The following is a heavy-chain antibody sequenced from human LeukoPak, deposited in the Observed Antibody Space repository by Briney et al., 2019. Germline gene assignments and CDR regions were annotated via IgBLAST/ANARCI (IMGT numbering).Heavy chain of an antibody. CDR1: GFTFNIYG. D-gene: IGHD3-10*01. Sequence: GGSLRLSCAASGFTFNIYGMNWVRQAPGKGLEWISYFTSRSNTYYAGSVRGRFTISRDNDKNSLYLEMNGLRDDDTAVYYCARRISGSYLDYWGKGTLVTVSS. J-gene: IGHJ4*02. CDR2: FTSRSNT. CDR3: ARRISGSYLDY. V-gene: IGHV3-48*02.